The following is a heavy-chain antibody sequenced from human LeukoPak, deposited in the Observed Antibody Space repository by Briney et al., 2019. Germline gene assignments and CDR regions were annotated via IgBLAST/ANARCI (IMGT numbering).Heavy chain of an antibody. V-gene: IGHV3-74*01. Sequence: GGALRLSCAASGFTFSSYWMHWGRQAPGKGLVWVSCLNSGGSSTSYADSVRGRFTISRDNAKNTLYLQMSSLRAEDTAVYYCATGNYHAFDIWGQGTMVTVSS. CDR2: LNSGGSST. CDR3: ATGNYHAFDI. CDR1: GFTFSSYW. D-gene: IGHD1-7*01. J-gene: IGHJ3*02.